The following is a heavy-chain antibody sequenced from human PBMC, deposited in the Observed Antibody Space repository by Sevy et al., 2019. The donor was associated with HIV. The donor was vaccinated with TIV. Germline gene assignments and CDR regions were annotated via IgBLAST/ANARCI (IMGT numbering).Heavy chain of an antibody. CDR1: GYSISSGYY. V-gene: IGHV4-38-2*02. CDR3: AREDSSGWFDY. D-gene: IGHD6-25*01. J-gene: IGHJ4*02. CDR2: IYHSGST. Sequence: SETLSLTCAVSGYSISSGYYWGWIRQPPGKGLEWIGSIYHSGSTYYNPSLKSRVTISVDTSQNQFSLKLSSVTAADTAVYYCAREDSSGWFDYWGQGTLVTVSS.